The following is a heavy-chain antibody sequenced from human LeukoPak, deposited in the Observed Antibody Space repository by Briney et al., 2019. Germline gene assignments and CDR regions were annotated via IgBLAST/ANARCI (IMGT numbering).Heavy chain of an antibody. CDR1: GGSISSGGYY. V-gene: IGHV4-30-2*01. J-gene: IGHJ4*02. Sequence: TLSLTCTVSGGSISSGGYYWGWIRQPPGKGLEWIGYIYHSGSTYYNPSLKSRVTISGDRSKNQFSLKLSSVTAADTAVYYCARVSCSGGSGSFDYWGQGTRVTVSA. CDR2: IYHSGST. CDR3: ARVSCSGGSGSFDY. D-gene: IGHD2-15*01.